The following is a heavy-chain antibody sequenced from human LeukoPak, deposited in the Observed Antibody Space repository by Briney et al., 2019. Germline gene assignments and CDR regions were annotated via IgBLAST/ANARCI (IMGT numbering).Heavy chain of an antibody. CDR3: ARDLRCGGDCPGY. D-gene: IGHD2-21*02. CDR1: GFTFSSYE. Sequence: GGSLRLSCAASGFTFSSYEMNWVRQAPGKGLEWVSYISGSGSTIYYADSVEGRFTISRDNAKNSLYLQMNSLRAEDTAVYYCARDLRCGGDCPGYWGQGTLVTVSS. J-gene: IGHJ4*02. V-gene: IGHV3-48*03. CDR2: ISGSGSTI.